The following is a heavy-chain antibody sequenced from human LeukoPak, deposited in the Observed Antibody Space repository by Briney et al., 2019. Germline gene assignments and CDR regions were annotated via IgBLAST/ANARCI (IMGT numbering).Heavy chain of an antibody. CDR1: GYSFTSYW. CDR3: ASGSSYFGD. D-gene: IGHD3-10*01. Sequence: GESLKISRKASGYSFTSYWIGWVRQMPGKGLEWMGIICPGDSDTRYSPSFQGQVTISADKSINTAYLQWSSLKASDTAIYYCASGSSYFGDWGQGTLVTVSS. J-gene: IGHJ4*02. CDR2: ICPGDSDT. V-gene: IGHV5-51*01.